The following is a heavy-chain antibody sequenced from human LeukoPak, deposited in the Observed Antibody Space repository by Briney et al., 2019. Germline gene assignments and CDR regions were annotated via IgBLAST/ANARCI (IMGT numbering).Heavy chain of an antibody. CDR3: ARGPPIAAAGYFDY. V-gene: IGHV3-48*01. D-gene: IGHD6-13*01. CDR2: ISSSSSTI. J-gene: IGHJ4*02. Sequence: GGSLRLPCAASGFTFSSYSMNWVRQAPGKGLEWVSYISSSSSTIYYADSVKGRFTISRDNAKNSLYLQINSLRAEDTAVYYCARGPPIAAAGYFDYWGQGTLVTVSS. CDR1: GFTFSSYS.